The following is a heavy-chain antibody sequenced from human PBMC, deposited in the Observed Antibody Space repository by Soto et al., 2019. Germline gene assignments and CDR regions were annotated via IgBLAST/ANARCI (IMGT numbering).Heavy chain of an antibody. CDR1: GGSLAPVVSG. CDR2: IYVGGRT. V-gene: IGHV4-30-4*01. D-gene: IGHD7-27*01. Sequence: QVQLQESGPGLVKPSQTLSLTCTVSGGSLAPVVSGWSWFRQPPTMGLEGMGHIYVGGRTYNSPSLERRVTMSVDTAKSQLSLTLSSVSAADTAVYYCARGPSGDKVDSWGQGTLVTVSS. J-gene: IGHJ4*02. CDR3: ARGPSGDKVDS.